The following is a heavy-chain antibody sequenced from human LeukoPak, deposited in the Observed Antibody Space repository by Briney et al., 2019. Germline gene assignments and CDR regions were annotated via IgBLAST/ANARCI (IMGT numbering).Heavy chain of an antibody. CDR1: GFTFSSYA. CDR2: ISGSGGDT. V-gene: IGHV3-23*01. J-gene: IGHJ6*02. Sequence: GRSLRLSCAAFGFTFSSYAMGWVRQAPGKGLEWVSAISGSGGDTYYADSVKGRFTFSRDNSKNTSYLQMNSLRPEDTALYYCAKAVWFGEFDYYFFGLDVWGQGTTVAVSS. D-gene: IGHD3-10*01. CDR3: AKAVWFGEFDYYFFGLDV.